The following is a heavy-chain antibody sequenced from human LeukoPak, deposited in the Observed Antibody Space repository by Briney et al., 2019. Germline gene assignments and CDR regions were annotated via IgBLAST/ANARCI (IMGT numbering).Heavy chain of an antibody. J-gene: IGHJ4*02. Sequence: PGGSLRLSCAASGLDFSRHGMHWVRQAPGKGLEWVAIIWYDGSKTYYGDSVKGRFTISRDNSKNLLFLQINSLRVEDTAVYYCARETPRRGETRDGYRWGQGTVVTVSS. D-gene: IGHD5-24*01. CDR1: GLDFSRHG. V-gene: IGHV3-33*01. CDR3: ARETPRRGETRDGYR. CDR2: IWYDGSKT.